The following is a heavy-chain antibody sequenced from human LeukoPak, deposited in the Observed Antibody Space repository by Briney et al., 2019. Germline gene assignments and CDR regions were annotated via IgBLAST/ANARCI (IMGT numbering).Heavy chain of an antibody. Sequence: ASVKVSCKASGYTFTSYGISWVRQAPGQGLEWMGWINAYNGNTNYAQKLQGRVTMTTDTSTSTAYMELRSLRSDDTAVYYCARVHYDFWSGTDAFDIWGQGTMVTVSS. V-gene: IGHV1-18*01. D-gene: IGHD3-3*01. CDR1: GYTFTSYG. CDR2: INAYNGNT. J-gene: IGHJ3*02. CDR3: ARVHYDFWSGTDAFDI.